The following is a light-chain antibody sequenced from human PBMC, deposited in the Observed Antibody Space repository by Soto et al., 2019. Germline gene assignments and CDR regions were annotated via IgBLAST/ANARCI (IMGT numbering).Light chain of an antibody. J-gene: IGKJ2*01. Sequence: EIVLTQSPGTLSLSPGEMASLSCGASQSVISDFLAWYQQKRGQPPRLLIYDASKRATGIPARFSGGGSGTAFTLTISRVEPEDSAVYYCQQTFHSPRTFGQGTRLEIK. CDR2: DAS. CDR3: QQTFHSPRT. V-gene: IGKV3-20*01. CDR1: QSVISDF.